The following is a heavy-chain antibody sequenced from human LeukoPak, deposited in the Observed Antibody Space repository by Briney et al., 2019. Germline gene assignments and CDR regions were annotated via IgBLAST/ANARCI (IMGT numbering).Heavy chain of an antibody. V-gene: IGHV4-59*08. CDR3: ASQMSGTSVSF. CDR1: GFTFSSYA. D-gene: IGHD2-2*01. CDR2: INNGGGT. Sequence: GSLRLSCAASGFTFSSYAMSWVRQAPGKALEWIGYINNGGGTSYNPSLNSRVTISLDTSKNQFSLKLNSVTTTDTAVYYCASQMSGTSVSFWGQGTLVTVSS. J-gene: IGHJ4*02.